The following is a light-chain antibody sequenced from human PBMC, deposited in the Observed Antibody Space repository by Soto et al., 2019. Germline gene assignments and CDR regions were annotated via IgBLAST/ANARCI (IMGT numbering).Light chain of an antibody. V-gene: IGKV4-1*01. CDR2: WAS. CDR1: QSVLYSSNNKNY. J-gene: IGKJ4*01. CDR3: QQYYSSPLT. Sequence: DIVMTQSPDSLAVSLGERATINCKSSQSVLYSSNNKNYLAWYQQKSGQSPKLLIYWASTRESGVPERFSGSGSGTDFTLTISSLQAEDVAVYYCQQYYSSPLTFGGGTQVEIK.